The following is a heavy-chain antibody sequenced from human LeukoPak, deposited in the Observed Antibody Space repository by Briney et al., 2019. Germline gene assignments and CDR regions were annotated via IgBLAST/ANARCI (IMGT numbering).Heavy chain of an antibody. CDR2: MNPNSGNT. J-gene: IGHJ5*02. CDR3: AREYGDYEGHWFDP. Sequence: ASVKVSCKASGYTFTSYDINWARQATGQGLEWMGWMNPNSGNTGYAQKFQGRVTMTRNTSISTAYMELSSLRSEDTAVYYCAREYGDYEGHWFDPWGQGTLVTVSS. D-gene: IGHD4-17*01. CDR1: GYTFTSYD. V-gene: IGHV1-8*01.